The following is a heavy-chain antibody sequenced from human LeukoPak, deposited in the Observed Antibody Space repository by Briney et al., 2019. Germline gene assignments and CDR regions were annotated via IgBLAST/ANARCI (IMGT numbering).Heavy chain of an antibody. Sequence: SVKVSCKASGGTFSSYAISWVRQAPGQGLEWMGGIIPIFGTANYAQKFQGRVTITTDESTSTAYMELSSLRSEDTAAYYCARGSPQWSIRTTFDYWGQGTLVTVSS. CDR3: ARGSPQWSIRTTFDY. CDR1: GGTFSSYA. J-gene: IGHJ4*02. CDR2: IIPIFGTA. V-gene: IGHV1-69*05. D-gene: IGHD2-15*01.